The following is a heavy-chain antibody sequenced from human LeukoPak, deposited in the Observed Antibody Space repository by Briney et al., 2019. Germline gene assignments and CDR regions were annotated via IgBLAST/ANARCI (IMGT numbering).Heavy chain of an antibody. CDR2: IYHSGST. D-gene: IGHD6-13*01. CDR1: GYSISSGYF. J-gene: IGHJ5*02. Sequence: SETLSLTCTVSGYSISSGYFWGWIRQPPGKGLEWIGSIYHSGSTSYNPSLKSRLTISVDTSKNQFSLKLNFVTAADTAMYYCARMFRSSWYINWFDPWGQGTLVAVSS. V-gene: IGHV4-38-2*02. CDR3: ARMFRSSWYINWFDP.